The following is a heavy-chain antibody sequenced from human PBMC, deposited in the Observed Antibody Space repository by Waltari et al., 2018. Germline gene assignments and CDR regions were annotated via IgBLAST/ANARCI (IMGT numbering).Heavy chain of an antibody. J-gene: IGHJ4*02. CDR1: GFTFSSYA. Sequence: EVQLLESGGGLVQPGGSLRLSCAASGFTFSSYAMSWVRQAPGKGLEWVSAISGSGGRTYYADSVKGRFTISRDNSKNTLYLQMNSLRAEDTAVYYCAKDLAGATDTLKDDYWGQGTLVTVSS. V-gene: IGHV3-23*01. CDR2: ISGSGGRT. CDR3: AKDLAGATDTLKDDY. D-gene: IGHD1-26*01.